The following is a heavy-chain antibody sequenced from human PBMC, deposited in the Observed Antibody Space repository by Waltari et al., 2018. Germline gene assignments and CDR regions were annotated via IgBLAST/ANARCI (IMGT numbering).Heavy chain of an antibody. CDR3: AREYSNSRYFDY. D-gene: IGHD6-6*01. J-gene: IGHJ4*02. Sequence: EVQLVESGGGLVQPGGSLRLSCAASGFIFSSYWMHWVLQAPGKGLVWVSRLNDDGSGTTYADSVKGRFSISRDNAKNTLYLQMNSLRAEDTAVYYCAREYSNSRYFDYWGPGTLVTVSS. V-gene: IGHV3-74*01. CDR1: GFIFSSYW. CDR2: LNDDGSGT.